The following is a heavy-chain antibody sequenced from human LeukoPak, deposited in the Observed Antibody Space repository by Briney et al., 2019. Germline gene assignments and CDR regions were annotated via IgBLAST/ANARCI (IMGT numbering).Heavy chain of an antibody. CDR3: ARAGGSYYGHYYFDY. J-gene: IGHJ4*02. V-gene: IGHV4-34*01. Sequence: SETLSLTCAVYGGSFSGYYWSWIRQPPGKGLEWIGEINHSGSTSYNPSLKSRVTISVDTSKNQFSLKLSSVTAADTAVYYCARAGGSYYGHYYFDYWGQGTLVTVSS. CDR1: GGSFSGYY. D-gene: IGHD1-26*01. CDR2: INHSGST.